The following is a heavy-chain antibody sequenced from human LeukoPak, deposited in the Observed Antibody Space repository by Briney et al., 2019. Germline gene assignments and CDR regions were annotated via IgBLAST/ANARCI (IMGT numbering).Heavy chain of an antibody. CDR1: RYTITASY. D-gene: IGHD1-14*01. J-gene: IGHJ3*01. V-gene: IGHV1-2*02. CDR2: INPNSGGT. CDR3: ARNQADVFDV. Sequence: ASVKPCCTASRYTITASYIHRLRQAPGHGLECMRWINPNSGGTKYAQKHQGRVTMTTDTSISTAYIELSRLRSGDTTLYYCARNQADVFDVWGQGTMVTVSS.